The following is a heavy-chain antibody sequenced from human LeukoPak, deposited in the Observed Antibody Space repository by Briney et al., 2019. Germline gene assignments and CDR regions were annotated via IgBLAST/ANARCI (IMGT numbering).Heavy chain of an antibody. CDR2: FGGSGGST. CDR1: GFSVRTYW. J-gene: IGHJ4*02. V-gene: IGHV3-23*01. D-gene: IGHD4-17*01. CDR3: AKDRAATVTPKFIDY. Sequence: GGSLRLSCAASGFSVRTYWMSWVCQAPGKGLEWVSSFGGSGGSTYYADSVKGRFTISRDNSKNTLYLQMNSLRAEDTAVYYCAKDRAATVTPKFIDYWGQGTLVTVSS.